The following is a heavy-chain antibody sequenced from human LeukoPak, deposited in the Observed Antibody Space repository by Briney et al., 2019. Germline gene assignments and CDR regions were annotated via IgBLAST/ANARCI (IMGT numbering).Heavy chain of an antibody. J-gene: IGHJ4*02. Sequence: GGSLRLSCAASGFTFSTYGMSWVRQAPGKGLEWVSIIRGRDGDTYYADSMKGRFTISRDNSKNTLYLQMNSLSAEDTAVYYCAKRSDYGGNSNYFDFWGQGTPVTVSS. CDR1: GFTFSTYG. CDR2: IRGRDGDT. V-gene: IGHV3-23*01. D-gene: IGHD4-23*01. CDR3: AKRSDYGGNSNYFDF.